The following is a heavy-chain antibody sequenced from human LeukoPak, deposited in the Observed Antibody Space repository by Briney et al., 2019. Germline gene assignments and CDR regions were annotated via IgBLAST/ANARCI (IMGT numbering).Heavy chain of an antibody. CDR1: GFTFSDYY. D-gene: IGHD5-18*01. J-gene: IGHJ4*02. Sequence: MAGGSLRLSCAASGFTFSDYYMSWIRQAPGKGLEWVSYISSSGSTIYYADSVKGRFTISRDNAKNSLYLQMNSLRAEDTAVYYCARGGYSYDPAEDYWGQGTLVTVSS. CDR2: ISSSGSTI. V-gene: IGHV3-11*01. CDR3: ARGGYSYDPAEDY.